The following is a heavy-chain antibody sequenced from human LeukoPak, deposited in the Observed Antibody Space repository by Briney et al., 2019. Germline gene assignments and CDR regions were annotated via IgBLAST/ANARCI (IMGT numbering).Heavy chain of an antibody. J-gene: IGHJ4*02. Sequence: PGGSLRLSCSASGFTFSSYAMHWVRQAPGKGLEYVSAISSNGGSTYYADSVKGRFTISRDNSKNTLYLQMSSLRAEDTAVYYCVQHYGDYALLFDYWGQGTLVTVSS. CDR2: ISSNGGST. D-gene: IGHD4-17*01. V-gene: IGHV3-64D*09. CDR1: GFTFSSYA. CDR3: VQHYGDYALLFDY.